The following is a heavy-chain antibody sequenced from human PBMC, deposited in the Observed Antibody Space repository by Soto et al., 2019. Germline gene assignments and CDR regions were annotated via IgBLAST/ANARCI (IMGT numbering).Heavy chain of an antibody. CDR1: GFSISNYA. CDR2: IRNSGSDT. Sequence: EVPLLESGGALAQPGGSLRLSCAASGFSISNYAMNWVRQAPGKGLEWVSMIRNSGSDTYYADSVKGRFTVSTDNSKNTLYLQMSSLRAEDTAVYYCAIDRGHTSGYPIFDYWGQGTLVTVSS. V-gene: IGHV3-23*01. D-gene: IGHD5-12*01. CDR3: AIDRGHTSGYPIFDY. J-gene: IGHJ4*02.